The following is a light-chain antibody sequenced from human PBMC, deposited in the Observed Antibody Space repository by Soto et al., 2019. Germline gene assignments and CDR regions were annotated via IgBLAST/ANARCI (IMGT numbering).Light chain of an antibody. Sequence: EIVLTQSPGTLSLSPGERATLSCRASQSVSSSFLAWYQQKPGQAPRLLIYGAASRASGIPDRFSGSGSGTDFSLTISRLEAEDLAVYFCQQYGSPPLTFGGGTKVEIK. CDR1: QSVSSSF. V-gene: IGKV3-20*01. J-gene: IGKJ4*01. CDR2: GAA. CDR3: QQYGSPPLT.